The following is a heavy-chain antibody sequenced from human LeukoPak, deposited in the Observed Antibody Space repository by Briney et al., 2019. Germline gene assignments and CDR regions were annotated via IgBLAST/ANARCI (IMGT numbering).Heavy chain of an antibody. Sequence: GGSLRLSCAATGFTFSGYAMSWVRQAPGKGLEWVSSITDRGDSTYYADSVKGRLTISRDNSKNTLYLQMGSLRAEDMAVYYCAREYSSSVDYWGQGTLVTVSS. CDR1: GFTFSGYA. D-gene: IGHD6-13*01. CDR2: ITDRGDST. J-gene: IGHJ4*02. CDR3: AREYSSSVDY. V-gene: IGHV3-23*01.